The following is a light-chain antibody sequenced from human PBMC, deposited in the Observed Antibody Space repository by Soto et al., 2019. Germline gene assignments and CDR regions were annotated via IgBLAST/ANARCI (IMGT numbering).Light chain of an antibody. Sequence: EIVLTQSPGTLSLSPGERATLSCRASESVSNNYLAWYQRKPGQAPRLLIYGASYRATDIPYRFSGSGSGTDFTLTIARLEAEDFVVYICQQYGGTPPTFGLGTKVEI. CDR2: GAS. J-gene: IGKJ1*01. V-gene: IGKV3-20*01. CDR1: ESVSNNY. CDR3: QQYGGTPPT.